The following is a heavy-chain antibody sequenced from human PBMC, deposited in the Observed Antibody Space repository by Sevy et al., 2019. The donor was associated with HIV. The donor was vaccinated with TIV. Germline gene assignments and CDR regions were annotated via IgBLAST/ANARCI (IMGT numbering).Heavy chain of an antibody. CDR1: GFTFDDYT. D-gene: IGHD3-16*01. J-gene: IGHJ4*02. CDR2: ISWDGGNT. V-gene: IGHV3-43*01. Sequence: GGSLRLSCAASGFTFDDYTMYWVRQAPGKGLEWVSLISWDGGNTYYADSVKGRFTIPRDNSKNSLYLQMNSLRTEDTALYYCARGRDYFDYWGQGTLVTVSS. CDR3: ARGRDYFDY.